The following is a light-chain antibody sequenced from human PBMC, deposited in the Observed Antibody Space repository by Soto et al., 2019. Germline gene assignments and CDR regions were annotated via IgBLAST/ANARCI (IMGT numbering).Light chain of an antibody. CDR3: QHYNSYWWT. J-gene: IGKJ1*01. CDR1: QSISNH. V-gene: IGKV1-39*01. Sequence: DIQMTQSPSSLSASVEDGVIITCRASQSISNHLNWYQQKPGKAPKLLIFAASSLQSGVPSRFSGSRSGPDFTLTISSLQPEDFATYYSQHYNSYWWTFGQGTKVDIK. CDR2: AAS.